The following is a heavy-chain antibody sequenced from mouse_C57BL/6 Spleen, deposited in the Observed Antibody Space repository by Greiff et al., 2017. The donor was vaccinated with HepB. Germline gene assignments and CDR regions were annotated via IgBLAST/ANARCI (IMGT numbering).Heavy chain of an antibody. V-gene: IGHV1-19*01. D-gene: IGHD2-4*01. Sequence: VQLKESGPVLVKPGASVKMSCKASGYTFTDYYMNWVKQSHGKSLEWIGVINPYNGGTSYNQKFKGKATLTVDKSSSTAYMELNSLTSEDSAVYYCASGYYDYPCYAMDYWGQGTSVTVSS. J-gene: IGHJ4*01. CDR1: GYTFTDYY. CDR2: INPYNGGT. CDR3: ASGYYDYPCYAMDY.